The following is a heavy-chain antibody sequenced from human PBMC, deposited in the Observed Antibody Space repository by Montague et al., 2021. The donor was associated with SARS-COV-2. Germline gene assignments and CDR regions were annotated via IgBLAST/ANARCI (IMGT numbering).Heavy chain of an antibody. Sequence: SETLSLTCAVHGGSFSDYYWSWIRQAPGKGLEWIGEINHSGSTNYNPSLKSRVTISVDTSKNQFSLKLSSVTAADTAVYYYARGAPTITMIVVVVTGAGWYFDLWGRGTLVSVSA. CDR2: INHSGST. J-gene: IGHJ2*01. CDR1: GGSFSDYY. CDR3: ARGAPTITMIVVVVTGAGWYFDL. D-gene: IGHD3-22*01. V-gene: IGHV4-34*01.